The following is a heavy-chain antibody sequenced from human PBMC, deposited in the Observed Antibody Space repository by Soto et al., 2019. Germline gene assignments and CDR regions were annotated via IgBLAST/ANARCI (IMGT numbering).Heavy chain of an antibody. J-gene: IGHJ4*02. CDR1: GGSVNTGSYF. Sequence: QLQLQDSGPGLVKPSETLSLTCTVSGGSVNTGSYFWAWIRQPPGQGLEWIASIYYTGSTYYNPSLESRVIMSVDTSKNQFSLRLNSVTAADTAVYYCARHSSVAGDLDYWGQGTLVTVSS. V-gene: IGHV4-39*01. D-gene: IGHD6-19*01. CDR3: ARHSSVAGDLDY. CDR2: IYYTGST.